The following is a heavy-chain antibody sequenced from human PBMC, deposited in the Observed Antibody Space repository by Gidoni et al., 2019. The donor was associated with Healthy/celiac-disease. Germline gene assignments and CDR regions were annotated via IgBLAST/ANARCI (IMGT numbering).Heavy chain of an antibody. CDR2: IKQDGSEK. V-gene: IGHV3-7*03. D-gene: IGHD6-19*01. CDR1: GFTFSSYG. Sequence: EVQLVESGGGLVQPGGSLRLSCAASGFTFSSYGMSWVRQAPGKGLEWVANIKQDGSEKYYVDSVKGRFTISRDNAKNSLYLQMNSLRAEDTAVYYCARAPVAETWDYWGQGTLVTVSS. CDR3: ARAPVAETWDY. J-gene: IGHJ4*02.